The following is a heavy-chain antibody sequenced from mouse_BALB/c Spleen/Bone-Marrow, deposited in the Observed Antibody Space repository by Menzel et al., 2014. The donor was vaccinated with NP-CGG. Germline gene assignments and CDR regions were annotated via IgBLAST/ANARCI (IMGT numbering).Heavy chain of an antibody. CDR3: ARQGYDATYAY. D-gene: IGHD2-14*01. CDR1: GFDFSSYW. V-gene: IGHV4-1*02. Sequence: EVQLLQSGGGLVKPGGSVKLSCAASGFDFSSYWMRWVRQAPGQGLEWIGEINPDSSKINYTPYLKDNFIISTDNATNTLYLQMSKVRSEDTALYYCARQGYDATYAYWGQGTLVTVSS. J-gene: IGHJ3*01. CDR2: INPDSSKI.